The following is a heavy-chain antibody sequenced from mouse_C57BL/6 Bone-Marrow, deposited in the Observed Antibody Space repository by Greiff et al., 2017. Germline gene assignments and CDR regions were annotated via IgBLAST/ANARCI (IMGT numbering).Heavy chain of an antibody. CDR1: GFTFTDYY. V-gene: IGHV7-3*01. CDR2: IRNKANGYTT. D-gene: IGHD1-1*01. J-gene: IGHJ2*01. CDR3: ARYMGYYGNGYNYFDY. Sequence: EVKLVESGGGLVQPGGSLSLSCAASGFTFTDYYMSWVRQPPGKALEWLGFIRNKANGYTTEYSASVKGRFTISRDNFQSILYLQMNALRAEDSATYYCARYMGYYGNGYNYFDYWGQGTTLTVSS.